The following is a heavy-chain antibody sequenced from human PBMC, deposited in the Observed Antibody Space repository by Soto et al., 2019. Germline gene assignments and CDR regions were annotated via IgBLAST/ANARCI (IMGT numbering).Heavy chain of an antibody. Sequence: QVQLVQSGAEVKKPGASVKVSCKASGYTFTSYAMHWVRQAPGQRLEWMGWINAGNGNTKYSQKFQGRVTITRDTSASTAYMELSSLRSEDTAVYYCAGNPRGGGATLSVYNWFDPWGQGTLVTVSS. V-gene: IGHV1-3*01. J-gene: IGHJ5*02. CDR1: GYTFTSYA. D-gene: IGHD1-26*01. CDR2: INAGNGNT. CDR3: AGNPRGGGATLSVYNWFDP.